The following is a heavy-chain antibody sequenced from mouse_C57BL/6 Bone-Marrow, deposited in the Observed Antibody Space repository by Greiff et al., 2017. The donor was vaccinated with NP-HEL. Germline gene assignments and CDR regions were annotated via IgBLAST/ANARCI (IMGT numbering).Heavy chain of an antibody. J-gene: IGHJ3*01. CDR3: GRDSSGYPFAY. D-gene: IGHD3-2*02. CDR1: GFNIKDYY. CDR2: IDPEDGET. V-gene: IGHV14-2*01. Sequence: VQLQQSGAELVKPGASVKLSCTASGFNIKDYYMHWVKQRTEQGLEWIGRIDPEDGETIYAPKFQGKATITADTSSNTAYLQLSSLTSEDTAVYYCGRDSSGYPFAYWGQGTLVTVSA.